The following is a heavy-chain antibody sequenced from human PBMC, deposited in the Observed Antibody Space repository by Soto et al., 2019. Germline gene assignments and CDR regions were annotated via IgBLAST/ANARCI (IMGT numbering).Heavy chain of an antibody. CDR1: GYKFSAYW. D-gene: IGHD1-1*01. Sequence: GESLKISCMTSGYKFSAYWIAWVRQRPGKGLEWMGIIYPGDFDTRYSPSFEGQVTISVDRSTNTAHLQWSSLKASDTAIYYCARRPQRAYDPIDYWGQGTLVTVSS. V-gene: IGHV5-51*01. CDR3: ARRPQRAYDPIDY. J-gene: IGHJ4*02. CDR2: IYPGDFDT.